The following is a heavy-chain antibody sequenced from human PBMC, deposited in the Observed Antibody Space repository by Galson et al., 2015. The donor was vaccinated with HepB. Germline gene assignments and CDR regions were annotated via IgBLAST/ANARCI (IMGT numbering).Heavy chain of an antibody. CDR2: INTNTGNP. D-gene: IGHD6-19*01. J-gene: IGHJ6*02. Sequence: SVKVSCKASGYTFTSYAMNWVRQAPGQGLEWMGWINTNTGNPTYAQGFTGRFVFSLDTSVSTAYLQISSLKAEDTAVYYCARDPPSYIAVIPVGMDVWGQGTTVAVSS. CDR1: GYTFTSYA. V-gene: IGHV7-4-1*02. CDR3: ARDPPSYIAVIPVGMDV.